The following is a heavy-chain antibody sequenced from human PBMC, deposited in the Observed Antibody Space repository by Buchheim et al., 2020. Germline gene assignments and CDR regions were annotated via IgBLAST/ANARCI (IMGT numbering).Heavy chain of an antibody. Sequence: QVQLVESGGGVVQPGRSLRLSCAASGFTFSTYAMHWVRQAPGKGLEWVAVISYDGSNKYYADSVKGRFTISRDNSKNTLYLQMNSLRAEDTAVYYCERVQGPGSYGYNWVDPWGQGTL. J-gene: IGHJ5*02. CDR3: ERVQGPGSYGYNWVDP. CDR2: ISYDGSNK. V-gene: IGHV3-30-3*01. CDR1: GFTFSTYA. D-gene: IGHD1-26*01.